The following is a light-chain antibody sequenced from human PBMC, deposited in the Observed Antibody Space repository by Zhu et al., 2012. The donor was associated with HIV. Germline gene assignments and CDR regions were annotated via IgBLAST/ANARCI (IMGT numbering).Light chain of an antibody. CDR1: QSVYKW. CDR2: EAS. J-gene: IGKJ2*01. V-gene: IGKV1-5*03. Sequence: DIQMTQSPSTLSASVGDRVTITCRRQSVYKWLAWYQQKPEKAPKLLIYEASSLKSGVPSRFSGSGSGTEFTLTISSLQPDDFATYSCQQYYTPSYAFGQGTKLQIK. CDR3: QQYYTPSYA.